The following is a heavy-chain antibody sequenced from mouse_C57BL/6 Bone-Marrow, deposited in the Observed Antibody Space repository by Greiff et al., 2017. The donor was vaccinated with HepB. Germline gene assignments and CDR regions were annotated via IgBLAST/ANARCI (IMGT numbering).Heavy chain of an antibody. D-gene: IGHD2-1*01. CDR1: GFTFSSYA. CDR2: ISDGGSYT. CDR3: ARGESTRVTTIYYYAMDY. J-gene: IGHJ4*01. V-gene: IGHV5-4*03. Sequence: EVNVVESGGGLVKPGGSLKLSCAASGFTFSSYAMSWVRQTPEKRLEWVATISDGGSYTYYPDNVKGRFTISRDNAKNNLYLQMSHLKSEDTAMYYCARGESTRVTTIYYYAMDYWGQGTSVTVSS.